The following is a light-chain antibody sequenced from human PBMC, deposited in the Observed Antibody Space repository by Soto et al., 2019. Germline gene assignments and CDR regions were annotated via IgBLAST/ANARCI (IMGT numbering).Light chain of an antibody. J-gene: IGLJ1*01. CDR2: DVS. CDR1: SSGVDGYNY. V-gene: IGLV2-14*03. CDR3: CSYTTSNTRQIV. Sequence: QSALTQPASVSRSPGQSITISCTGTSSGVDGYNYVSWYQHHPGKAPKLMIYDVSNRPSGVSNRFSGSKSDNTASLTISGLQPEDEADYYCCSYTTSNTRQIVFGTGTKLTVL.